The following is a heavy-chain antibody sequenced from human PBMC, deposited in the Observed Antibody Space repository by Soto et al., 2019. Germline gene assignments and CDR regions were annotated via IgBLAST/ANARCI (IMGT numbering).Heavy chain of an antibody. V-gene: IGHV3-23*01. CDR3: AKPAAPLRYFDWLLGFPAY. Sequence: EVQLLESGGGLVQPGGSLRLSCAASGFTFSSYAMSWVRQAPGKGLEWVSAISGSGGSTYYADSVKGRFTISRDNSKNTLYLQMNSLRAEDTAVYYCAKPAAPLRYFDWLLGFPAYWGQGTLVTVSS. J-gene: IGHJ4*02. CDR2: ISGSGGST. D-gene: IGHD3-9*01. CDR1: GFTFSSYA.